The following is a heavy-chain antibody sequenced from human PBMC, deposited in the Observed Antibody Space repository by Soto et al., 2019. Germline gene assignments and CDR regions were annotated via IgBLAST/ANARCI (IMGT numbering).Heavy chain of an antibody. CDR3: ASGNCGYICYHDY. V-gene: IGHV1-3*04. CDR2: INTGNGNT. D-gene: IGHD5-12*01. Sequence: ASLAPSCTPSGDPFTIYLLYCVRQAPGQRLEWMGWINTGNGNTKYSQKFQGRVTITRDTSASTAYMELSSLTSEDTAVYYCASGNCGYICYHDYWGQGTLVTVSS. J-gene: IGHJ4*02. CDR1: GDPFTIYL.